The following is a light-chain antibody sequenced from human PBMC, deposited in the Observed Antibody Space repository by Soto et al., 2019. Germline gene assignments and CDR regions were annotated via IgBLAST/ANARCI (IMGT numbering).Light chain of an antibody. CDR1: SSDVGGYNY. CDR3: GSYASSSTLYV. CDR2: DVS. Sequence: QSALTQPASVSGSPGQSITISCTGTSSDVGGYNYVSWYQQHSGKAPKLMIYDVSNRPSGVSNRFSGSKPGNTASLTISGLQAEDEADYYCGSYASSSTLYVFGTGTKVTVL. V-gene: IGLV2-14*01. J-gene: IGLJ1*01.